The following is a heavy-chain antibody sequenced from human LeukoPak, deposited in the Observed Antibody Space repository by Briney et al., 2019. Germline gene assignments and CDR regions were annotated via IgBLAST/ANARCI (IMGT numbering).Heavy chain of an antibody. D-gene: IGHD5-18*01. Sequence: GASLQISCKGSGSIFTSYWIGGVRQLPGKGLEWMGIIYPGDSDTRYSPSFQGQVTISADKSISTAYLQWSSLKASDTAMYYCARLHTGYSYGYPYYFDYWGQGTLVTVSS. V-gene: IGHV5-51*01. CDR3: ARLHTGYSYGYPYYFDY. J-gene: IGHJ4*02. CDR2: IYPGDSDT. CDR1: GSIFTSYW.